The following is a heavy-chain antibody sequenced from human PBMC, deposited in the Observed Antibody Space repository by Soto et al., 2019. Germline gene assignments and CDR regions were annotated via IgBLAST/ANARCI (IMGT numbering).Heavy chain of an antibody. D-gene: IGHD3-3*01. V-gene: IGHV1-2*02. CDR1: GYTFTGYY. J-gene: IGHJ6*02. CDR2: INPNSGGT. CDR3: ARVVVTYYDFWSGHYGMDF. Sequence: ASVKVSCKASGYTFTGYYMHWLRHAPGQRLEWMGLINPNSGGTNYAQKFQGRVTMTRDTSISTAYMELSRLRSDDTAVYYGARVVVTYYDFWSGHYGMDFSAQRTTLTDS.